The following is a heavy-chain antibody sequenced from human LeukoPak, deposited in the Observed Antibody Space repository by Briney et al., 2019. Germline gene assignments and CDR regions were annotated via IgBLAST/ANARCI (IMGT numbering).Heavy chain of an antibody. CDR3: ARQVHGAAGRFDT. CDR1: GGSISSYY. D-gene: IGHD6-13*01. CDR2: VYNSGST. V-gene: IGHV4-59*08. Sequence: SETLSLTCTVSGGSISSYYWSWIRQPAGKGLEYIGYVYNSGSTNYNPSLKSRLTISVDTSKNQFSLKLTSVTAADTAVYYCARQVHGAAGRFDTWGQGTLVTVAS. J-gene: IGHJ5*02.